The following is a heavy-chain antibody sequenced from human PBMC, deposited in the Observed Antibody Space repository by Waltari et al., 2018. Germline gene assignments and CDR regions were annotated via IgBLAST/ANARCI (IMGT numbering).Heavy chain of an antibody. Sequence: QVQLVESGGGVVQPGRSLRLSCAASGFTFSSYAMHWVRQAPGKGLEWVAVISYDGSNKYYADSVKGRFTISRDNSKNTLYLQMNSLRAEDTAVYYCARGSLSGSGGHYFDYWGQGTLVTVSS. CDR1: GFTFSSYA. CDR2: ISYDGSNK. CDR3: ARGSLSGSGGHYFDY. J-gene: IGHJ4*02. V-gene: IGHV3-30-3*01. D-gene: IGHD3-3*01.